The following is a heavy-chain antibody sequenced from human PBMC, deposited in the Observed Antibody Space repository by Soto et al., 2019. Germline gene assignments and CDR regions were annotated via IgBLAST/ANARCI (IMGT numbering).Heavy chain of an antibody. CDR2: INAGNGNT. CDR3: ASAVAVAADFDY. V-gene: IGHV1-3*05. D-gene: IGHD6-19*01. CDR1: GYTFTGYA. Sequence: QVQLVQSGAEEKKPGASVKVSCKASGYTFTGYAMHWVRQAPGQRLEWMGWINAGNGNTKYSQKFQGRVTITRDTSASKAYMELSRLRSDDTAVYYCASAVAVAADFDYWGQGTLVTVSS. J-gene: IGHJ4*02.